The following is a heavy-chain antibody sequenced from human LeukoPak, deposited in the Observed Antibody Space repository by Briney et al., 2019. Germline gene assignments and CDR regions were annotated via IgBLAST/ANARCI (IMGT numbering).Heavy chain of an antibody. J-gene: IGHJ6*04. Sequence: GRSLRLSCAASGFTFSSYGMYWVRQAPGKGLEWVAVISYDGSNKYYADSVKGRSTISRDNSKNTLYLQMNSLRAEDTAVYYCAKDRIRMVRGVIHYYYYGMDVWGKGTTVTVSS. CDR2: ISYDGSNK. CDR1: GFTFSSYG. V-gene: IGHV3-30*18. D-gene: IGHD3-10*01. CDR3: AKDRIRMVRGVIHYYYYGMDV.